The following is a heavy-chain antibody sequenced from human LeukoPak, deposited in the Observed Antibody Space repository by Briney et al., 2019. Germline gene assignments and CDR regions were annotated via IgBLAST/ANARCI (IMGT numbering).Heavy chain of an antibody. CDR3: VRDLGVDTSMIFFDY. J-gene: IGHJ4*02. Sequence: ASVKVSCKASGYTFTSFGIIWVRQAPGQGLEWMGWISAYNGNTNSAQKFQGRVTMTTDTSTSTAYMELRSLRSDDTAVFYCVRDLGVDTSMIFFDYWGQGTLVTVSS. CDR2: ISAYNGNT. CDR1: GYTFTSFG. D-gene: IGHD5-18*01. V-gene: IGHV1-18*01.